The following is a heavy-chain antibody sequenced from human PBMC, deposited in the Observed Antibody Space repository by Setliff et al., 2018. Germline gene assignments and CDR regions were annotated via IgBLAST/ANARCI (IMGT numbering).Heavy chain of an antibody. D-gene: IGHD2-8*01. CDR3: LRLVRYCTKIACQATSGDEV. CDR1: GYTLSNSF. CDR2: ISAYNGKT. J-gene: IGHJ4*02. Sequence: ASVKVSCKASGYTLSNSFLSWVRQAPGQGLEWVGWISAYNGKTYFAQKFQDRITLTTDTSTNTGYLELRGLRSDDTAVYYCLRLVRYCTKIACQATSGDEVWGPGTLVTVSS. V-gene: IGHV1-18*01.